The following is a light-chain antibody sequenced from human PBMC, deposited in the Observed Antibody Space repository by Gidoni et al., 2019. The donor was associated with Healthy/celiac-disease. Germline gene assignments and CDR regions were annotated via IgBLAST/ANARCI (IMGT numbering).Light chain of an antibody. Sequence: DIQMNEASSSLSASVGDRVTITCRASQSISSCVHWYQQEPGKPPQLLIYAASTLQSGVPSRCIGSRSGTAFSLTISSLQPDEFATFYCQQSYSTPPFTFGPGTKVDIK. CDR1: QSISSC. J-gene: IGKJ3*01. CDR3: QQSYSTPPFT. CDR2: AAS. V-gene: IGKV1-39*01.